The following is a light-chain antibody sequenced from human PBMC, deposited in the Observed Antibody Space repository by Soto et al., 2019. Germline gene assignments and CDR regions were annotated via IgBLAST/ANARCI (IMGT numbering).Light chain of an antibody. V-gene: IGKV3D-7*01. Sequence: DIVMTQSPATLSLSPGERATLSCRASQSVSSSYLSWYQQKPGQAPRLLIYGASTRATGIPARFSGSGSGTDFTLTISSLQPEDFAVYYCQQYNSYWTFGQGTKVDIK. J-gene: IGKJ1*01. CDR1: QSVSSSY. CDR2: GAS. CDR3: QQYNSYWT.